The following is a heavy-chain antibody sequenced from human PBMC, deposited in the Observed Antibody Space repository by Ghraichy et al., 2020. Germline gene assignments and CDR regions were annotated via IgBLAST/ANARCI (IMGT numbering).Heavy chain of an antibody. CDR3: AKEGGYHGSGSYDTIPWFDP. J-gene: IGHJ5*02. CDR1: GFTFSSYA. CDR2: ISGSGGST. Sequence: GGSLRLSCAASGFTFSSYAMSWVRQAPGKGLEWVSAISGSGGSTYYADSVKGRFTISRDNSKNTLYLQMNSLRVEDTAVYYCAKEGGYHGSGSYDTIPWFDPWGQGTLVTVSS. D-gene: IGHD3-10*01. V-gene: IGHV3-23*01.